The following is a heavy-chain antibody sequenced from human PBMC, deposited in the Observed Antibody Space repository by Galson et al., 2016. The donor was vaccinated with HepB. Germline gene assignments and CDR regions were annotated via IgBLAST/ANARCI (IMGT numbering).Heavy chain of an antibody. V-gene: IGHV3-53*01. CDR2: IYNGGST. Sequence: SLRLSCAASGFTVSSNHMNWFRQAPGKGLEWLSIIYNGGSTYYADSVKGRFTISRDNSRDMVFLQMNSLRAEDTAVYYCARGYSGGSENWFGPWGQGTLVTVSS. D-gene: IGHD1-26*01. CDR3: ARGYSGGSENWFGP. J-gene: IGHJ5*02. CDR1: GFTVSSNH.